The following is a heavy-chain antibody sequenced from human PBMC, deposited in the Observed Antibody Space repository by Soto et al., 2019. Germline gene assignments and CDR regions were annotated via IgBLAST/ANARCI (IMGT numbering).Heavy chain of an antibody. CDR2: INPNSGGT. CDR1: GYTFTGYY. J-gene: IGHJ6*02. V-gene: IGHV1-2*04. D-gene: IGHD6-13*01. Sequence: GVSVKVSCKASGYTFTGYYMHWVRQAPGQGLEWMGWINPNSGGTNYAQKFQGWVTMTRDTSISTAYMELSRLRSDDTAVYYCAREQYSSSWYKEFYYYYGMDVWGQGTTVTVSS. CDR3: AREQYSSSWYKEFYYYYGMDV.